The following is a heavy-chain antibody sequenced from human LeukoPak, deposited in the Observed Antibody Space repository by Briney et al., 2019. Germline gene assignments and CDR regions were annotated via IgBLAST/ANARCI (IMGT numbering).Heavy chain of an antibody. CDR1: GFTFSSYA. CDR3: ARVLWVQNYYYGMDV. Sequence: GGSLRLSCAASGFTFSSYAMTWVRQAPGKGLQWVSSISPSGGSTYYADSVKGRFTISRDSARNSLYLQMNSLRAEDTAVYYCARVLWVQNYYYGMDVWGQGTTVTVSS. CDR2: ISPSGGST. D-gene: IGHD3-16*01. V-gene: IGHV3-23*01. J-gene: IGHJ6*02.